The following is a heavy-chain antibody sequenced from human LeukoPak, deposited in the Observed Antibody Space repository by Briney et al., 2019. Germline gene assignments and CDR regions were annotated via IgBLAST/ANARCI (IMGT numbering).Heavy chain of an antibody. CDR1: GFTFSSDA. D-gene: IGHD1-1*01. CDR2: INNDGSSA. V-gene: IGHV3-74*01. J-gene: IGHJ6*02. Sequence: PGGSLRLSCAASGFTFSSDAMSWVRQVPGKGLVWVSRINNDGSSASYVDSVKGRFTISRDNAKNTLFLQMNSLRAEDTAVYYCARRGTGHGMDVWGQGTTVIVSS. CDR3: ARRGTGHGMDV.